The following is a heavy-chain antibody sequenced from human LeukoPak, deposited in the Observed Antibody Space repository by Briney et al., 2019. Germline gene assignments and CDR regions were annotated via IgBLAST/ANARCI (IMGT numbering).Heavy chain of an antibody. CDR3: ARGNPGNYNWNDLDY. J-gene: IGHJ4*02. V-gene: IGHV3-30-3*01. CDR1: GFTFSSYA. D-gene: IGHD1-1*01. Sequence: TGGSLRLSCAASGFTFSSYAMHWVRQAPGKGLEWVAVISYDGSNKYYADSVKGRFTISRDNSKNTLYLQMNSLRAEDTAVYYCARGNPGNYNWNDLDYWGQGTLVTVSS. CDR2: ISYDGSNK.